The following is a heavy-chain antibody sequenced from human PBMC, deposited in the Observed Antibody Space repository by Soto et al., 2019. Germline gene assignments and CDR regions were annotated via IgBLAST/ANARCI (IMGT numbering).Heavy chain of an antibody. D-gene: IGHD6-19*01. CDR1: SGSITSVNSY. CDR3: ARGSSGWSSIRLDD. CDR2: IYYSGSS. V-gene: IGHV4-31*03. J-gene: IGHJ4*02. Sequence: PSETLSLTCTVSSGSITSVNSYWSWIRQFPGKGLGWIGYIYYSGSSYYNPSLKGRVTISEDTSKKQFSLKLNSVTAADTAVYYCARGSSGWSSIRLDDWGQGTLVTVSS.